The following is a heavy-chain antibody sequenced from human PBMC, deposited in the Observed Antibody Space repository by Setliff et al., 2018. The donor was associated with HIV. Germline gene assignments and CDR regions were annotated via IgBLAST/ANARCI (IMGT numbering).Heavy chain of an antibody. CDR1: GGSISSSSYY. Sequence: LETLSLTCTVSGGSISSSSYYWGWICQPPGKGLEWIGSIYYSGSTYYNPSLNRRVTISLDTSKNQFSLKLASVTAADTAVYFCARRSDWFDTWGQGSLVTVSS. CDR2: IYYSGST. J-gene: IGHJ5*02. CDR3: ARRSDWFDT. V-gene: IGHV4-39*07.